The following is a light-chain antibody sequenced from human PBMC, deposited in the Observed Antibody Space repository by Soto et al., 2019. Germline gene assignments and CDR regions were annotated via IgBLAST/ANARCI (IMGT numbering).Light chain of an antibody. V-gene: IGKV3-11*01. CDR1: QSVSSY. CDR2: DAS. J-gene: IGKJ4*01. CDR3: QQRSNWPQNT. Sequence: EIVLTQSPATLSLSPGERATLSCRASQSVSSYLAWYQQKPGQAPRLLIYDASNRATGIPARFSGSGSGTDFTLPISSLEPEDFAVYYCQQRSNWPQNTFGGGTKVEIK.